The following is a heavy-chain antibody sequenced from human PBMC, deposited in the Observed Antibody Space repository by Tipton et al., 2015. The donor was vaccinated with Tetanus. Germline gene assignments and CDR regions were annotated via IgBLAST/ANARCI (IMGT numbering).Heavy chain of an antibody. J-gene: IGHJ4*02. CDR3: ARASGLADRPWDFEY. CDR2: ISSSGRTI. D-gene: IGHD6-6*01. CDR1: GFSFSHHW. Sequence: SLRLSCVASGFSFSHHWMYWVRQTPGKGLEWVSYISSSGRTIYYTDSVKGRFTISRDNAKNSLFLQMNSLRAEDTAVYYCARASGLADRPWDFEYWGQGTLVTVSS. V-gene: IGHV3-11*01.